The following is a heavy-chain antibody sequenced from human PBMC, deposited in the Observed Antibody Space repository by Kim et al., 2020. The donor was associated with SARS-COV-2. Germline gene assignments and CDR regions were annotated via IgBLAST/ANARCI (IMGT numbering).Heavy chain of an antibody. J-gene: IGHJ4*02. CDR3: ARSRGVLAAGDY. D-gene: IGHD6-13*01. Sequence: NYAQKLQGRVTMTTDTSTSTAYMELRSLRSDDTAVYYCARSRGVLAAGDYWGQGTLVTVSS. V-gene: IGHV1-18*01.